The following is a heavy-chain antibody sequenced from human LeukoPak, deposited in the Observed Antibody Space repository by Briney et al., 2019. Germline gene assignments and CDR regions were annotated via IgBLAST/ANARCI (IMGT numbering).Heavy chain of an antibody. J-gene: IGHJ4*02. D-gene: IGHD5-18*01. CDR3: ARDGHVDTAMVYDY. CDR1: GYTFTSYA. Sequence: ASVKVSCKASGYTFTSYAMNWVRQAPGQGLEWMGWINTNTGNPTYAQGFRGRLVFSLDTSVSTAYLQISSLKAEDTAVYYCARDGHVDTAMVYDYWGQGTLVTVSS. V-gene: IGHV7-4-1*02. CDR2: INTNTGNP.